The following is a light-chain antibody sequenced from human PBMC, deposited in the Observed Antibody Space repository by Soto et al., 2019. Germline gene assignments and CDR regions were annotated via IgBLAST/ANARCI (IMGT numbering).Light chain of an antibody. CDR3: QAWGTGIRV. CDR1: SGHSSYA. J-gene: IGLJ3*02. CDR2: VNSDGSH. V-gene: IGLV4-69*01. Sequence: QLVLTQSPSASASLGASVKLTCTLSSGHSSYAIAWHQQQPEKGPRYLMQVNSDGSHRKGDGIPDRFSGSSSGAERYLTISSLQSEDEADYYCQAWGTGIRVFGGGTKVTVL.